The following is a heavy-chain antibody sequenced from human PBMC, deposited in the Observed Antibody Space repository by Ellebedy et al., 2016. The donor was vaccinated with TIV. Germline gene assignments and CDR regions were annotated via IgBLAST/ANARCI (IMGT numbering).Heavy chain of an antibody. D-gene: IGHD4-17*01. CDR1: GFTFSSYA. Sequence: GESLKISCAASGFTFSSYAMSWVRQAPGKGLEWVSGITDSGTGTYYADSVKGRFSISRDNSKNTLFLHMNSLRADDTAVYYCARLIGRHGDRPVDAFDIWGQGTMVTVSS. CDR2: ITDSGTGT. CDR3: ARLIGRHGDRPVDAFDI. V-gene: IGHV3-23*01. J-gene: IGHJ3*02.